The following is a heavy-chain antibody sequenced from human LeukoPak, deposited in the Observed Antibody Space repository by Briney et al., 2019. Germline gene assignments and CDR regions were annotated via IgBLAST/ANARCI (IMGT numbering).Heavy chain of an antibody. CDR2: ISYDGSNK. V-gene: IGHV3-30-3*01. CDR1: GFTFSSYA. D-gene: IGHD6-13*01. Sequence: GRSLRLSCAASGFTFSSYAMHWVRQAPGKGLEWVAVISYDGSNKYYADSVKGRFTISRDNSKNTLYLQMNSLRAEDTAVYYCACEYSSSRFDYWGQGTLVTVSS. J-gene: IGHJ4*02. CDR3: ACEYSSSRFDY.